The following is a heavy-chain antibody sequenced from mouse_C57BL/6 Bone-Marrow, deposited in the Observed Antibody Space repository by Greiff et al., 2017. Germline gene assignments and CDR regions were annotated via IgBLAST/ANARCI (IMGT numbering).Heavy chain of an antibody. V-gene: IGHV3-6*01. D-gene: IGHD2-3*01. CDR1: GYSITSGYY. CDR3: ARWLLHAMDY. CDR2: ISYDGSN. J-gene: IGHJ4*01. Sequence: VQLQQSGPGLVKPSQSLSLPCSVTGYSITSGYYWNWIRQFPGNKLEWMGYISYDGSNNYNPSLKNRISITRDTSKNQFFLKLNSVTTEDTATYYCARWLLHAMDYWGQGTSVTVSA.